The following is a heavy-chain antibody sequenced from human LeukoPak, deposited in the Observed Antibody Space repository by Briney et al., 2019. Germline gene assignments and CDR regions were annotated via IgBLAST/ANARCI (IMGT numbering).Heavy chain of an antibody. Sequence: SETLSLTCAVYGGSFSGYYWSWIRQPAGKGLEWIGRIYTSGSTNYNPSLKSRVTMSVDTSKNQFSLRLSSVTAADTAVYYCARDPDYYDSSGHDYWGQGTLVTVSS. D-gene: IGHD3-22*01. CDR3: ARDPDYYDSSGHDY. J-gene: IGHJ4*02. CDR1: GGSFSGYY. V-gene: IGHV4-4*07. CDR2: IYTSGST.